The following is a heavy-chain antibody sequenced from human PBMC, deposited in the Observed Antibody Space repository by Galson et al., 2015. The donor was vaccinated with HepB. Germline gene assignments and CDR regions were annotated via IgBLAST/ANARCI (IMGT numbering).Heavy chain of an antibody. D-gene: IGHD5-18*01. Sequence: SLRLSCAASGFTFSSYAMSWVRQAPGKGLEWVSTIDPSGGSTYYADSVKGRFTISRDNSKNTLYLQMSTLGAEDTAVYYCAKRGEELIQFWFNWGQGTLVTVSS. J-gene: IGHJ4*02. CDR1: GFTFSSYA. CDR3: AKRGEELIQFWFN. CDR2: IDPSGGST. V-gene: IGHV3-23*01.